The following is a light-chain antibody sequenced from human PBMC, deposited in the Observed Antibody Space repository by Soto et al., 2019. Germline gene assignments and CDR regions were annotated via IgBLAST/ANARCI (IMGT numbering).Light chain of an antibody. CDR3: STYTNSIAV. J-gene: IGLJ2*01. Sequence: QSAITQPASVSGSPGQTITISCTGTSSDIGTYNYVSWYQQHPAKAPNLMIYEVRNRPSGLSIRFSGSKAGTAASVTNSGLQADDEAHYYCSTYTNSIAVFGGGTKLTVL. CDR1: SSDIGTYNY. V-gene: IGLV2-14*01. CDR2: EVR.